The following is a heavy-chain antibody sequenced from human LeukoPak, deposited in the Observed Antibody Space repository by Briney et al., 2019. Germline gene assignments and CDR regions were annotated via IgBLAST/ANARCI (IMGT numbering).Heavy chain of an antibody. D-gene: IGHD3-10*01. V-gene: IGHV3-7*01. CDR1: GFTFSSYW. CDR2: IKQDGSEK. CDR3: ARHYYGSGSYLNWFDP. Sequence: GGSLRLSCAASGFTFSSYWMSWDRQAPGKGLEWVANIKQDGSEKYYVDSVKGRFTISRDNAKNSLYLQMNSLRAEDTAVYYCARHYYGSGSYLNWFDPWGQGTLVTVSS. J-gene: IGHJ5*02.